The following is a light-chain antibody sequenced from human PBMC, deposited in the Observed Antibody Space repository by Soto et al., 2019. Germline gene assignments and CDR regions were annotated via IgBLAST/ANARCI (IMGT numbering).Light chain of an antibody. J-gene: IGLJ1*01. V-gene: IGLV2-14*01. CDR3: SSYTTSSTLV. Sequence: QSAPSRPASVSGSPGQSITISCTVTSSDVGGYNYVSWYQQHPGNAPKLMIYEVSNRPSGVSNRFSGSKSGNTASLTISGLQAEDEADYYCSSYTTSSTLVFGTGTKVTVL. CDR1: SSDVGGYNY. CDR2: EVS.